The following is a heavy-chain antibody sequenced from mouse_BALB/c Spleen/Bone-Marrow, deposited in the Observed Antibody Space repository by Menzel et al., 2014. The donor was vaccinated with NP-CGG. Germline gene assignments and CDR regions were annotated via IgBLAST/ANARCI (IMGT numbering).Heavy chain of an antibody. D-gene: IGHD4-1*01. CDR3: ARWEYYAMDY. V-gene: IGHV14-3*02. Sequence: VQLQQSGAELVKPGTSVKLSCTASGFNIKDTYMHWVKQRPEQGLEWIGRIDPANGNTKYDPKFQGKATITADTSSNTAYLQLSSLTSEDTAVYYCARWEYYAMDYWGQGTSVTVSS. J-gene: IGHJ4*01. CDR2: IDPANGNT. CDR1: GFNIKDTY.